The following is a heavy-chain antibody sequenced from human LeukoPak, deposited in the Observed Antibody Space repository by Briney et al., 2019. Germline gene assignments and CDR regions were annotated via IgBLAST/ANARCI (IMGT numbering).Heavy chain of an antibody. CDR1: GYTFTSHG. D-gene: IGHD3-9*01. CDR3: ARYYDILTGPYYFDY. CDR2: ISAYNGNT. J-gene: IGHJ4*02. V-gene: IGHV1-18*01. Sequence: GASVKVSCKASGYTFTSHGISWVRQAPGQGREWMGWISAYNGNTNYAQKLQGRVTMTTATSTSTAYMELRSLRSDDTAVYYCARYYDILTGPYYFDYWGQGTLVTVSS.